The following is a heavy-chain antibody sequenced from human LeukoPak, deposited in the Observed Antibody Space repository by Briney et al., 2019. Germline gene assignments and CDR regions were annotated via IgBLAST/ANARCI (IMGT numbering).Heavy chain of an antibody. J-gene: IGHJ4*02. Sequence: GGSLRLSCVASGFIFSNYDIHWVRQAPGKGLEWVAVISYDGSNKYYADSVKGRFTISRDNSKNTLYLQMNSLRAEDTAFYYCAKTGGSSDYWGQGTLVTVS. CDR3: AKTGGSSDY. D-gene: IGHD5-18*01. CDR1: GFIFSNYD. V-gene: IGHV3-30*18. CDR2: ISYDGSNK.